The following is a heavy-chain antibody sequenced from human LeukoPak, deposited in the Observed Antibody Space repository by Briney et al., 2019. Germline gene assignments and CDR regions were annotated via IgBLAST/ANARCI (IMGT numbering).Heavy chain of an antibody. CDR3: ARREWLYPSNWFDP. Sequence: SETLSLTCTVSGGSVSSYYWNWIRQPPGKGLEWIGYIYYSGSTNYNPSLRSRVTISVDTSKNQFSLKLSSVTAADTAVYYCARREWLYPSNWFDPWGQGTLVTVSS. CDR2: IYYSGST. V-gene: IGHV4-59*02. J-gene: IGHJ5*02. D-gene: IGHD3-3*01. CDR1: GGSVSSYY.